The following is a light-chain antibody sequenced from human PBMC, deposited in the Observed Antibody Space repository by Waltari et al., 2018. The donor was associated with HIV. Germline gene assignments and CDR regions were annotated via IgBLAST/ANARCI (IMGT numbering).Light chain of an antibody. V-gene: IGLV3-25*03. CDR2: KDS. J-gene: IGLJ2*01. CDR1: ALPKQY. Sequence: SYELTQPPSVSVSPGQTARITCSGDALPKQYAYWYQQKPGQAPVLGIYKDSERPSGIPERFSGSSAGTTVTVTISGVQAEDEADYYCQSADSSGTYVVFGGGTKLTVL. CDR3: QSADSSGTYVV.